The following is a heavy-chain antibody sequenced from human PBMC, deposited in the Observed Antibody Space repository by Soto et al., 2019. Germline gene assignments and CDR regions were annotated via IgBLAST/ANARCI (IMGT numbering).Heavy chain of an antibody. J-gene: IGHJ4*02. CDR3: ARQEGAYCSSTSCYFDY. CDR2: IYYSGST. Sequence: SETLSLTCTVSGGSISSYYWSWIRQPPGKGLEWIGYIYYSGSTNYNPSLKSRVTISVDTSKNQFSLKLSSVTAADTAVYYCARQEGAYCSSTSCYFDYWGQGTLVTVSS. D-gene: IGHD2-2*01. V-gene: IGHV4-59*08. CDR1: GGSISSYY.